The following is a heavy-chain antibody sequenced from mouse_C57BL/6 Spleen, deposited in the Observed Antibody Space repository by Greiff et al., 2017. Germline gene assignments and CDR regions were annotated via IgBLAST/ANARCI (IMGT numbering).Heavy chain of an antibody. CDR3: TRNCFGSSYGFSY. Sequence: QVQLKQSGAELVRPGASVTLSCKASGSTFTDYEMHWVKQTPVHGLEWIGAIDPETGGTDYNQKFTGKAILTADKSSSTAYMELRSLTSEDYAVYYCTRNCFGSSYGFSYWGQGTLVTVSA. D-gene: IGHD1-1*01. CDR2: IDPETGGT. V-gene: IGHV1-15*01. CDR1: GSTFTDYE. J-gene: IGHJ3*01.